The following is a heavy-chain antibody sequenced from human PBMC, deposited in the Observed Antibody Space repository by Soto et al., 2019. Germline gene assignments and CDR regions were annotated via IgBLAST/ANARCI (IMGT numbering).Heavy chain of an antibody. Sequence: GASVKGACKASGGTLSSYAISWVRKEPGQGLEWMGGIIPIFGTANYAQKFQGRVTITADESTSTAYMELSSLRSEDTAVYYCARDMGNTDIVVVPAASSGDYYYGMDVWGQGTTVTVSS. V-gene: IGHV1-69*13. CDR2: IIPIFGTA. CDR1: GGTLSSYA. D-gene: IGHD2-2*01. CDR3: ARDMGNTDIVVVPAASSGDYYYGMDV. J-gene: IGHJ6*02.